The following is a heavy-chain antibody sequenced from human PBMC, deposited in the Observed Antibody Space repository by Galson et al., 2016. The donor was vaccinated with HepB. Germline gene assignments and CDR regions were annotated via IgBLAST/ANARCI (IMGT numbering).Heavy chain of an antibody. D-gene: IGHD1-26*01. V-gene: IGHV5-51*01. CDR1: GYSFINHW. Sequence: QSGAEVKKPGESLRISCEGSGYSFINHWIVWVRLMPGKGLEWMGIIYPGDSDPRYSPSFKGQVTISADKSIGTAYLQWSSLKASDTAMYYCARGHSGSSLPYFEYWGQGTLVTVSS. J-gene: IGHJ4*02. CDR3: ARGHSGSSLPYFEY. CDR2: IYPGDSDP.